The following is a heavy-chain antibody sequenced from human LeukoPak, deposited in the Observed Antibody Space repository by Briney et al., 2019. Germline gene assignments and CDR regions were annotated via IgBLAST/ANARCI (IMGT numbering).Heavy chain of an antibody. CDR2: ISWNGGSI. J-gene: IGHJ3*02. D-gene: IGHD4-23*01. Sequence: GGSLRLSCAASGFTFDDYAMHWVRQAPGKGLEWVSGISWNGGSIFYADSMKGRFTISRDNAKNSLYLQMNSLRAEDTALYYCAKDIDGVVRAFDIWGQGTMVTVSS. CDR3: AKDIDGVVRAFDI. V-gene: IGHV3-9*01. CDR1: GFTFDDYA.